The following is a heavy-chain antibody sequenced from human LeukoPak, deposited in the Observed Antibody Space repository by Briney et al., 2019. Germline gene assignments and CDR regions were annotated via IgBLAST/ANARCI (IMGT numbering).Heavy chain of an antibody. Sequence: SETLSLTCAVYGGSFSGYYWSWIRQPPGKGLEWIGEINHSGSTNYNPPLKSRVTISVDTSKNQFSLKLSSVTAADTAVYYCARLRAHSLRWSTDYWGQGTLVTVSS. CDR1: GGSFSGYY. CDR3: ARLRAHSLRWSTDY. J-gene: IGHJ4*02. D-gene: IGHD4-23*01. CDR2: INHSGST. V-gene: IGHV4-34*01.